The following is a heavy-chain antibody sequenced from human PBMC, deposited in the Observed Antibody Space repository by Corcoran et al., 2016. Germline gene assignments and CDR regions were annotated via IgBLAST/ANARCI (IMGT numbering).Heavy chain of an antibody. CDR1: GYTFTSYV. CDR2: INADNGNT. V-gene: IGHV1-3*01. Sequence: QVQLVPSGAEVKKPGASVKVSCKASGYTFTSYVMHWVRQAPGQRLEWMGWINADNGNTKYSQKFQGRVTITRDTSASTAYMELSSLRSEDTAVYYCAKDLVPYRPNNHLLHWCQGTLVTVSS. CDR3: AKDLVPYRPNNHLLH. J-gene: IGHJ4*02. D-gene: IGHD1-1*01.